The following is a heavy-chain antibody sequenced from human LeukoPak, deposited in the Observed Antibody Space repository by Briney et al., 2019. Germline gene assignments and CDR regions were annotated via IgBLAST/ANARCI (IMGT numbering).Heavy chain of an antibody. Sequence: ETLSLTCTVSGGSISSSSYYWGWIRQPPGKGLEWIGSIYYSGSTYYNPSLKSRVTISVDTSKNQFSLKLSSVTAADTAVYYCARERGTYDFWSGDPNPFDYWGQGTLVTVSS. CDR3: ARERGTYDFWSGDPNPFDY. J-gene: IGHJ4*02. CDR2: IYYSGST. CDR1: GGSISSSSYY. D-gene: IGHD3-3*01. V-gene: IGHV4-39*07.